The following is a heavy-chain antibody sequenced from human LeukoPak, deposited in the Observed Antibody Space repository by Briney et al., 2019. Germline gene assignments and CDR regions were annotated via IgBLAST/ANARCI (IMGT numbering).Heavy chain of an antibody. CDR3: AGLVVATATIDY. J-gene: IGHJ4*02. CDR1: GGSISSSNYY. D-gene: IGHD2-21*02. CDR2: IFYSGST. Sequence: PSETLSLTCTVSGGSISSSNYYWGWIRQPPGKGLEWIGNIFYSGSTYYNPSLKSRVTISVDTSKKQFSLKLSSVTAADTAVYYCAGLVVATATIDYWGQGTLVTVPS. V-gene: IGHV4-39*01.